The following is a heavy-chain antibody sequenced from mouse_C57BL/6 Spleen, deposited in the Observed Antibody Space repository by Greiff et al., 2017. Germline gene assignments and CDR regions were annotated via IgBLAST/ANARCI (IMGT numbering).Heavy chain of an antibody. CDR1: GYTFTSYW. V-gene: IGHV1-52*01. D-gene: IGHD3-1*01. Sequence: QVQLQQPGAELVRPGSSVKLSCKASGYTFTSYWMHWVKQRPIQGLEWIGNIDPSDSETHYNQKFKDKATLTVDKSSSTAYLQLSSLTSADSAVYYCARGLSSYCYYWGQGTTLTVSS. CDR2: IDPSDSET. J-gene: IGHJ2*01. CDR3: ARGLSSYCYY.